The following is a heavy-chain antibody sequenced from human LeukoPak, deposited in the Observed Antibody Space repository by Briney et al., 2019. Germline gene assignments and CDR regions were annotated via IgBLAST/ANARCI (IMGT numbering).Heavy chain of an antibody. J-gene: IGHJ4*02. CDR1: RFAFDDYA. CDR3: AKDIAHYSASGSYFGG. CDR2: ISWNSNNI. D-gene: IGHD3-10*01. V-gene: IGHV3-9*01. Sequence: GRSRRLSCAASRFAFDDYAMHWVRQSAGKGLEWVSGISWNSNNIAYADSVKGRFTSSRDNAKNSLYLQMDSLRPEDTAVYYCAKDIAHYSASGSYFGGWGQGTLVTASS.